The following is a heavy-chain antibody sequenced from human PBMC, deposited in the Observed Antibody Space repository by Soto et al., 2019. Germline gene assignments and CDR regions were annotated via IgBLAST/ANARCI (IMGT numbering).Heavy chain of an antibody. CDR3: ATRWGNCFDP. J-gene: IGHJ5*02. CDR2: IYPGDSDT. Sequence: GESLKISCQVSGASFTRYWIAWVRQMPGNGLEWMGTIYPGDSDTRYSPSFQGQVTISADKSTSTVYLQWSTLKASDTAMFYCATRWGNCFDPWGQGTQVTVSS. CDR1: GASFTRYW. D-gene: IGHD1-26*01. V-gene: IGHV5-51*01.